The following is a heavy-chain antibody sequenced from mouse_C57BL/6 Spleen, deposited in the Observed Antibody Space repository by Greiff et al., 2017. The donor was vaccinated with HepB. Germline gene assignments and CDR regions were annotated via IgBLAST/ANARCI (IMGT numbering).Heavy chain of an antibody. CDR1: GSSITSGYY. CDR2: ISYDGSN. V-gene: IGHV3-6*01. J-gene: IGHJ2*01. D-gene: IGHD1-1*01. CDR3: AREGSSFDY. Sequence: ESGPGLVKPSQSLSLTCSVTGSSITSGYYWNWLRQFPGNKLEWMGYISYDGSNNYNPSLKNRISITRDTSENQFFLKLNSVTTEDTATYYCAREGSSFDYWGQGTTLTVSS.